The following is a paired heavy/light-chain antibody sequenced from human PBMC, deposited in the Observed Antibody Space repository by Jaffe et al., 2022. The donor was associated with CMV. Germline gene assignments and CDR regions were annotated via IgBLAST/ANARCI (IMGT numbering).Light chain of an antibody. J-gene: IGKJ1*01. Sequence: DIVLTQSPATLSLSPGERATLSCRASQSVDFYLAWYQQKPGQAPRLLIYDATYRATGIPVRFSGSRSGTDFTLTISSLEPEDFAVYYCQHRSNWPWTFGQGTKVEIK. CDR1: QSVDFY. CDR3: QHRSNWPWT. CDR2: DAT. V-gene: IGKV3-11*01.
Heavy chain of an antibody. CDR1: GGTFSTYT. CDR2: IIPFLAKV. V-gene: IGHV1-69*09. D-gene: IGHD1-26*01. Sequence: QLQLVQSGAEVKKPGSSVKVSCKASGGTFSTYTIGWVRQAPGQGLQWIGMIIPFLAKVNYTHTFQDRATITADKSTSTVYMELSSLRSEDTAVYYCASPLSGSYTYSSWGQGTLVTVSS. J-gene: IGHJ4*02. CDR3: ASPLSGSYTYSS.